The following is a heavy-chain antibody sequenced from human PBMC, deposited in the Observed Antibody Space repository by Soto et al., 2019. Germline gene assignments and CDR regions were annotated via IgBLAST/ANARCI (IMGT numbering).Heavy chain of an antibody. J-gene: IGHJ3*02. CDR3: ARRAESGYDDAFDI. V-gene: IGHV4-39*01. D-gene: IGHD5-12*01. CDR1: GGSISSSSYY. CDR2: IYYSGST. Sequence: SETLSLTCTVSGGSISSSSYYWGWIRQPPGKGLEWIGSIYYSGSTYYNPSLKSRVTISVDTSKNQFSLKLSSVTAADTAVYYCARRAESGYDDAFDIWGQGTMVTVSS.